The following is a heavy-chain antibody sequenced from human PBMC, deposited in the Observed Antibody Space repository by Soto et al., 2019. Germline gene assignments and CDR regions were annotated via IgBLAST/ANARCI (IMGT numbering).Heavy chain of an antibody. CDR1: GGSISSGDYY. J-gene: IGHJ6*02. D-gene: IGHD3-3*01. V-gene: IGHV4-30-4*01. CDR2: IYYSGST. Sequence: PSETLSLTCTVSGGSISSGDYYWSWIRQPPGKGLEWIGYIYYSGSTYCNPSLKSRVTISVDTSKNQFSLKLSSVTAADTAVYYCASYFTIFGVAPRDYYYGMDVWGQGTTVTVSS. CDR3: ASYFTIFGVAPRDYYYGMDV.